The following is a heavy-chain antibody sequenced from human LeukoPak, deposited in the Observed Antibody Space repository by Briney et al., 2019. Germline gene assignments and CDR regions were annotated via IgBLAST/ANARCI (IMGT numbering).Heavy chain of an antibody. CDR3: ARDEGNYAGYYYYMDV. J-gene: IGHJ6*03. CDR2: ISSSGSTI. CDR1: GFTFSDYY. D-gene: IGHD2-2*01. V-gene: IGHV3-11*04. Sequence: GGSLRLSCAASGFTFSDYYMSWIRQAPGKGLEWVSYISSSGSTIYYADSVKGRFTISRDNAKNSLYLQMNSLRAEDTAVYYCARDEGNYAGYYYYMDVWGKGTTVTVSS.